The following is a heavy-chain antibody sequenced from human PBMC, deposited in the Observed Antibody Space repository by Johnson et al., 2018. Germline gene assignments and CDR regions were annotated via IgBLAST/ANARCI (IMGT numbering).Heavy chain of an antibody. CDR2: FYTTGTT. D-gene: IGHD3-3*01. V-gene: IGHV4-4*07. CDR3: AREQTIRRINDAFDF. Sequence: QVQLQESGPGLVKPSETLSLTCTLSGDSISSYYWSWIRQPAGKGLEWIGLFYTTGTTNNNPSLKSRVTMSVDTSKNQFSLSLSSVTAADPAMFYCAREQTIRRINDAFDFWGQGTMGTVSS. J-gene: IGHJ3*01. CDR1: GDSISSYY.